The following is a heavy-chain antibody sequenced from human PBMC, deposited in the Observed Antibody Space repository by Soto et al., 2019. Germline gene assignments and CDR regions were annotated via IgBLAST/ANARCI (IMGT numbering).Heavy chain of an antibody. Sequence: ASVKVSCKASGGTFSSYAISWVRQAPGQGLEWMGGIIPIFGTANYAQKFQCRVTITAAETMSTAYMELSSLRSEDTAVYYCATGHSSSSVCGYYYYYMDVWGKGTTVTVSS. CDR3: ATGHSSSSVCGYYYYYMDV. J-gene: IGHJ6*03. CDR2: IIPIFGTA. V-gene: IGHV1-69*13. D-gene: IGHD6-6*01. CDR1: GGTFSSYA.